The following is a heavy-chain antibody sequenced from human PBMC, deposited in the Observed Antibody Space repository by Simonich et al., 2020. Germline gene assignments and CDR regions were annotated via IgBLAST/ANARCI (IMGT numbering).Heavy chain of an antibody. CDR3: ARDGLGTAYYYYMDV. CDR2: IKQDGSEE. D-gene: IGHD7-27*01. J-gene: IGHJ6*03. CDR1: GFTFSSYW. V-gene: IGHV3-7*01. Sequence: EVQLVESGGGLVQPGGSLRLSCAASGFTFSSYWMSWVRQAPGKGLGWVAKIKQDGSEENYVDSGKGRFTISRDNAKNALYLQMNSLRAEDTAVYYCARDGLGTAYYYYMDVWGKGTTVTVSS.